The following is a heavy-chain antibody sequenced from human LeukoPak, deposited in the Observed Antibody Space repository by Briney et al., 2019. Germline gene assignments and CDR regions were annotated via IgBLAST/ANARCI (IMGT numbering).Heavy chain of an antibody. CDR3: ARSSGSYGDLLYYFDY. Sequence: ASVKVSCKASGYTFTGYGISWVRQAPGQGLEWMGWISAYNGNTNYAQKLQGRVTMTTDTSTSTAYMELRSLRSDDTAVYYCARSSGSYGDLLYYFDYWGQGTLVTVSS. CDR2: ISAYNGNT. CDR1: GYTFTGYG. D-gene: IGHD1-26*01. V-gene: IGHV1-18*01. J-gene: IGHJ4*02.